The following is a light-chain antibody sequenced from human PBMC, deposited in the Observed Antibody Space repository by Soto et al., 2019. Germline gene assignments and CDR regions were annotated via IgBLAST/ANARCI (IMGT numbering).Light chain of an antibody. Sequence: EILMTQSPAALSVSPGETATLSCRASQSVSNNLAWYQQKPGQAPRLLMHGASIRACGSPARFSGSGAGTEFTLAISSLQSEDCAVYYCYKYYNWPPWTFGQGTKVEIK. J-gene: IGKJ1*01. V-gene: IGKV3-15*01. CDR3: YKYYNWPPWT. CDR1: QSVSNN. CDR2: GAS.